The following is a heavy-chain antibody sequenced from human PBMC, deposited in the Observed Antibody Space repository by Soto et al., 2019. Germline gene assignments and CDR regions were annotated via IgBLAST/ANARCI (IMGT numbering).Heavy chain of an antibody. CDR2: INPNSGGT. V-gene: IGHV1-2*02. D-gene: IGHD3-10*01. CDR1: GYTFTSYY. Sequence: ASVKVSCKASGYTFTSYYMHWVRQAPGQGLEWMGWINPNSGGTNYAQKFQGRVTMTRDTSISTAYMELSRLRSDDTAVYYCARGSLSRYYYYGMDVWGQGTTVTVSS. CDR3: ARGSLSRYYYYGMDV. J-gene: IGHJ6*02.